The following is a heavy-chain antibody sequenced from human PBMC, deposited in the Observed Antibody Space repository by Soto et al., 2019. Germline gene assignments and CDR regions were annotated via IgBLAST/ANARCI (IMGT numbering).Heavy chain of an antibody. CDR3: AKVGVYDFWSGYESDNWFDP. CDR2: ISGSGGST. J-gene: IGHJ5*02. V-gene: IGHV3-23*01. D-gene: IGHD3-3*01. Sequence: GGSLRLSCAASGFTFSSYAMSWVRQAPGKGLEWVSAISGSGGSTYYADSVKGRFNISRDNSKNTLYLQMNSLRAEDTAVYYCAKVGVYDFWSGYESDNWFDPWGQGTLVTVSS. CDR1: GFTFSSYA.